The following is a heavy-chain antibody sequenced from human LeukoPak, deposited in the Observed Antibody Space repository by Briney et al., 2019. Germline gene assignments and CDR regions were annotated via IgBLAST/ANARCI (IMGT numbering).Heavy chain of an antibody. CDR1: GGSISSSSYY. Sequence: SETLSLTCTVSGGSISSSSYYWGWIRQPPGKGLEWIGSIYYSGSTYYNPPLKSRVTISVDTSKNQFSLKLSSVTAADPAVYYCARVKGSVGSGSYPDYWGQGTLVTVSS. CDR2: IYYSGST. D-gene: IGHD3-10*01. V-gene: IGHV4-39*01. CDR3: ARVKGSVGSGSYPDY. J-gene: IGHJ4*02.